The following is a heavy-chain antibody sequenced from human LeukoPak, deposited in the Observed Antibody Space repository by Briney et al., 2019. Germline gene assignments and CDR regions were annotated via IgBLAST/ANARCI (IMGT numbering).Heavy chain of an antibody. J-gene: IGHJ4*02. CDR3: AGGAVAGANFDY. V-gene: IGHV3-74*01. D-gene: IGHD1-26*01. Sequence: GGSLRLSCADSGFTFDRYWMHWVRQPPGKGLSWVSHITTDGSGTSYADSVKGRFTISRDNAKKTLYLQMNSLRAEDTAVYYCAGGAVAGANFDYWGLGTLVTVSS. CDR2: ITTDGSGT. CDR1: GFTFDRYW.